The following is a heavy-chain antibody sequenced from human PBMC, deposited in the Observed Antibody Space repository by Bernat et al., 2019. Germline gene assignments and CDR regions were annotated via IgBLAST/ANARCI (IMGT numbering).Heavy chain of an antibody. CDR2: ISSSSSTI. V-gene: IGHV3-48*01. CDR1: GFAFSTSD. CDR3: AKDGKRRSNNGYDFEY. Sequence: EVQLVESGGALVQPGGSLRLSCAASGFAFSTSDMHWVRQAPGGRLEWVSFISSSSSTIYYTDSVKGRFSISRDNGKNSLFLQMSSLRAEDTAVYYCAKDGKRRSNNGYDFEYWGQGTLVTVSS. D-gene: IGHD2-8*01. J-gene: IGHJ4*02.